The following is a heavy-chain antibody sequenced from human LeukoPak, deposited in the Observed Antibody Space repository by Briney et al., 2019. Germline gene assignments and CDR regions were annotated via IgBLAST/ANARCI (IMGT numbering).Heavy chain of an antibody. Sequence: GRSLRLSCAASGFTFSSYAMHWVRQAPGKGLGWVAVISYDGSNKYYADSVKGRFTISRDNSKNTLYLQMNSLRAEDTAVYYCARDGEGNWNDTGAIDYWGQGTLVTVSS. D-gene: IGHD1-20*01. CDR2: ISYDGSNK. CDR1: GFTFSSYA. V-gene: IGHV3-30*04. J-gene: IGHJ4*02. CDR3: ARDGEGNWNDTGAIDY.